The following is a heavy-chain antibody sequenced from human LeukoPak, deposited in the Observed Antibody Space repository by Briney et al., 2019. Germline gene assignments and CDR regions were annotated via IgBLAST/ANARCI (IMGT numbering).Heavy chain of an antibody. J-gene: IGHJ3*02. D-gene: IGHD2-15*01. CDR1: GGSISSGGYY. V-gene: IGHV4-31*03. Sequence: SETLSLTCTVSGGSISSGGYYWSWIRQHPGKGLEWIGYIYYSGSTCYNPSLKSRVTISVDTSKNQFSLKLSSVTAADTAVYYCARNGRRIKEAFDIWGQGTMVTVSS. CDR3: ARNGRRIKEAFDI. CDR2: IYYSGST.